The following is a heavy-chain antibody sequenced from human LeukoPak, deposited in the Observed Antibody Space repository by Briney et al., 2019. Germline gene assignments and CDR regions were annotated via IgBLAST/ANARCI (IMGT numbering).Heavy chain of an antibody. Sequence: ASVKVSCKVSGYTLTELSMHWVRQAPGKGLEWMGGFDPEDGETIYAQKFQGRVTMTEDTSTDTAYMELSSLRSEDTAVYYCATATISPDYYYMDVWGKGTRSPSP. V-gene: IGHV1-24*01. CDR1: GYTLTELS. CDR3: ATATISPDYYYMDV. D-gene: IGHD5-12*01. J-gene: IGHJ6*03. CDR2: FDPEDGET.